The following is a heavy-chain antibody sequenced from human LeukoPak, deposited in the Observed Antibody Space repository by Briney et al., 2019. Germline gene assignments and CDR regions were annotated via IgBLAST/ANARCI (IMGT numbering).Heavy chain of an antibody. J-gene: IGHJ6*02. CDR3: ARDGPCSSTSCYNYYYYGMDG. V-gene: IGHV3-7*01. D-gene: IGHD2-2*01. CDR1: GFTFSSYW. CDR2: IKQDGSAK. Sequence: GGSLRLSCAASGFTFSSYWMSWVLQAPGKGLEWVANIKQDGSAKYYVDSVKGRFTISRDNAKNSLYLQMNSLRAEDTAVYYCARDGPCSSTSCYNYYYYGMDGWGQGTTVTVSS.